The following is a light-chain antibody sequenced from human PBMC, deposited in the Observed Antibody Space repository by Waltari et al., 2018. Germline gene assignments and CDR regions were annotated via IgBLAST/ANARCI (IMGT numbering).Light chain of an antibody. Sequence: QSVVTQPPSASGTPGQRVAISCSGSNSNIARNTAHLYQHVPGTAPKLLIYNNDQRPSGVPDRFSGSKSDFSASLAISGLQAEDEGDYYCVSWDDSLNGEIFGGGTRLTVL. CDR3: VSWDDSLNGEI. V-gene: IGLV1-44*01. J-gene: IGLJ2*01. CDR1: NSNIARNT. CDR2: NND.